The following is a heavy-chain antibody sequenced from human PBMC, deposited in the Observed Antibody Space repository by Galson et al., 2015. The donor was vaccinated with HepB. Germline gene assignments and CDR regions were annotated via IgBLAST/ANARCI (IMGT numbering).Heavy chain of an antibody. CDR3: TTDPVGATTYYFDY. V-gene: IGHV3-15*01. CDR1: GFTFSNAW. J-gene: IGHJ4*02. Sequence: SLRLSCAASGFTFSNAWMSWVRQAPGKGLEWVGRIKSKTDGGTTDYAAPVKGRFTIPRDDSKNTLYLQMNSLKTEDTAVYYCTTDPVGATTYYFDYWGQGTLVTVSS. D-gene: IGHD1-26*01. CDR2: IKSKTDGGTT.